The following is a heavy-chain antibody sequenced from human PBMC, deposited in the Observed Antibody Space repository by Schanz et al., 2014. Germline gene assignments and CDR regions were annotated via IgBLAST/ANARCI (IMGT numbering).Heavy chain of an antibody. V-gene: IGHV3-48*04. Sequence: EVQLLESGGGLVQPGGSLRLSCASSGFIFTTYAMSWVRQAPGKGLEWISYITYNGGTIYYADSVKGRFTISRDNTKNSLFLQLNSLRADDTAVYYCARNRGSGGQNWYFDRWGRGTLVTVSS. CDR1: GFIFTTYA. J-gene: IGHJ2*01. CDR2: ITYNGGTI. CDR3: ARNRGSGGQNWYFDR. D-gene: IGHD1-26*01.